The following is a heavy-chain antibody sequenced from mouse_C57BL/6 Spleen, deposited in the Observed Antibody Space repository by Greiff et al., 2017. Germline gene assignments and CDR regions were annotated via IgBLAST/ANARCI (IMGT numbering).Heavy chain of an antibody. CDR3: ARRNGNWENFDY. D-gene: IGHD2-1*01. CDR2: INPNNGGT. V-gene: IGHV1-26*01. Sequence: VQLQQSGPELVKPGASVKISCKASGYTFTDYYMNWVKQSHGKSLEWIGDINPNNGGTSYNQKFKGKATLTVDKSSSTAYMELRSLTSEDSAVYYCARRNGNWENFDYWGQGTTLTVSS. J-gene: IGHJ2*01. CDR1: GYTFTDYY.